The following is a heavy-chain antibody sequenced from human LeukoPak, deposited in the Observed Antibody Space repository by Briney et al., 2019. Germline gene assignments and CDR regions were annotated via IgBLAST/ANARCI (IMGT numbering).Heavy chain of an antibody. V-gene: IGHV3-30*02. CDR3: AKETGYSSSPIDY. J-gene: IGHJ4*02. CDR2: IRSDGSNK. CDR1: GFTFSICG. D-gene: IGHD6-13*01. Sequence: GGSLRLSCAASGFTFSICGMHWVRQAPGKGLEWVASIRSDGSNKYYADSVKGRFTISRDDSKNTLYLQMHSLRAEDTAVYFCAKETGYSSSPIDYWGQGTRVTVSS.